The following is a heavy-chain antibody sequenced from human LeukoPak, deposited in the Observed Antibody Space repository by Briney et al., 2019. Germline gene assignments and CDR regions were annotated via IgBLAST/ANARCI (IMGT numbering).Heavy chain of an antibody. J-gene: IGHJ4*02. Sequence: GASLRLSCAASGFTVSSRYMSSVRQAPGKWLEWHSFIHSDGSTYYPAPLKGQFTIPRENSKNTLYLQMNSLRAEDTAVYYCARGESSDCTCIDYWGQGTLVSVSS. CDR2: IHSDGST. CDR3: ARGESSDCTCIDY. CDR1: GFTVSSRY. D-gene: IGHD2-21*02. V-gene: IGHV3-53*01.